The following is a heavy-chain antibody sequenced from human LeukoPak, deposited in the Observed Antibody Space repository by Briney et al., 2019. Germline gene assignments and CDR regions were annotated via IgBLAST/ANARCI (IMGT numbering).Heavy chain of an antibody. J-gene: IGHJ4*02. V-gene: IGHV4-4*07. Sequence: SETLSLTCSVSGGSISSNYWNLIRRPAGKGLEWIGRIYSSGSTNYNPSLKSRLTMSVDTSKNQFSLKLSSVTAADTAVYYCARGGYSGSYWHFDFWGQGTLVTVSS. CDR1: GGSISSNY. D-gene: IGHD1-26*01. CDR2: IYSSGST. CDR3: ARGGYSGSYWHFDF.